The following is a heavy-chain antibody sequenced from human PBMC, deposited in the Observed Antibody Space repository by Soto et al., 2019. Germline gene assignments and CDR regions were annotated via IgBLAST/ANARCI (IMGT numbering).Heavy chain of an antibody. Sequence: GGPLRLSCAASGFTFSSYSMNWVRQAPGKGLEWVSSISSSSSYIYYADSVKGRFTISRDNAKNSLYLQMNSLRAEDTAVYYCAREGTATFYYYYGMDVWGQGTTVTVSS. J-gene: IGHJ6*02. CDR3: AREGTATFYYYYGMDV. V-gene: IGHV3-21*01. CDR2: ISSSSSYI. CDR1: GFTFSSYS. D-gene: IGHD2-15*01.